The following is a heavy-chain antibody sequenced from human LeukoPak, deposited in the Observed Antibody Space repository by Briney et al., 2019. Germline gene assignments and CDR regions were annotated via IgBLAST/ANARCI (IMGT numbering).Heavy chain of an antibody. V-gene: IGHV3-74*01. CDR1: GFTFSSYW. CDR2: IKSDGST. D-gene: IGHD3-22*01. CDR3: ARAPSEIGGYYPEYFRH. J-gene: IGHJ1*01. Sequence: QTGGSLRLSCAASGFTFSSYWMHWVRQAPGKGLVWVLRIKSDGSTNYADSVKGRFTISRDNPKNTLSLQMNSLRAEDTGVYYCARAPSEIGGYYPEYFRHWGQGTLVTVSS.